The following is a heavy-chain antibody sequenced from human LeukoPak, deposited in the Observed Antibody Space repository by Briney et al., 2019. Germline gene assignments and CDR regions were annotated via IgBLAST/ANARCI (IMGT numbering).Heavy chain of an antibody. Sequence: SETLSLTCAVYGGSFSGYYWSWIRQPPGKGLEWIGEINHSGSTNYNPSLKSRVTISVDKSKNQFSLKLSSVTAADTAVYYCARHSMVRGVTHWGQGTLVTVSS. J-gene: IGHJ4*02. V-gene: IGHV4-34*01. CDR1: GGSFSGYY. CDR3: ARHSMVRGVTH. CDR2: INHSGST. D-gene: IGHD3-10*01.